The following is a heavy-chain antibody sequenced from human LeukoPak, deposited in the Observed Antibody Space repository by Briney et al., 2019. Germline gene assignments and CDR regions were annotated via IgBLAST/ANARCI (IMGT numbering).Heavy chain of an antibody. CDR1: GGSVSSGSYY. D-gene: IGHD3-22*01. J-gene: IGHJ3*02. Sequence: SETLSLTCTVSGGSVSSGSYYWSWIRQPPGKGLEWIGYIYYSGSTNYNPSLKSRVTISVDTSKNQFSLKLSSVTAADTAVYYCAGSGYYSLDAFDIWGQGTMVTVSS. CDR3: AGSGYYSLDAFDI. V-gene: IGHV4-61*01. CDR2: IYYSGST.